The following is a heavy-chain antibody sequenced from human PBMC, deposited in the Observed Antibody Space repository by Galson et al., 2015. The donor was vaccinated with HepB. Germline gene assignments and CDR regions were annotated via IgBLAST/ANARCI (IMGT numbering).Heavy chain of an antibody. CDR1: GFTFSTYG. CDR2: ISYDGSLK. D-gene: IGHD4/OR15-4a*01. Sequence: SLRLSCAASGFTFSTYGMHWVRQAPGKGLEWVAFISYDGSLKYYGDSVKGRFTISRDNSKNTLYLQMDSLGAEDTAVYYCARYGDNSVFDYWGQGTLVTVSS. CDR3: ARYGDNSVFDY. V-gene: IGHV3-30*03. J-gene: IGHJ4*02.